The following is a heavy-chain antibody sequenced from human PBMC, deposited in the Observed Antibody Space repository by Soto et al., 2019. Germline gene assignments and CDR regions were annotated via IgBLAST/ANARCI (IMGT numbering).Heavy chain of an antibody. D-gene: IGHD5-12*01. V-gene: IGHV3-53*01. CDR1: GFTVSSNY. J-gene: IGHJ3*02. CDR3: ASSDYEQAFDI. Sequence: GGSLRLSCAASGFTVSSNYMSWVRQAPGKGLEWVSVIYSGGSTYYADSVKGRFTISRDNSKNTLYLQMNSLRAEDTAVYYCASSDYEQAFDIWGQGTMVTVSS. CDR2: IYSGGST.